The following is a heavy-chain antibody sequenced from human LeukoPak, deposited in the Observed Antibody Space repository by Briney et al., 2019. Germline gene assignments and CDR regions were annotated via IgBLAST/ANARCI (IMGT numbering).Heavy chain of an antibody. CDR1: GYSLSSGYY. Sequence: SETLSLTCTVSGYSLSSGYYWGWIRPPPGKGLEGIGSIYHSGSTYYNPSLKSRVTISIDTSKNQFSLKLSSVTAADTAAYYCARSGCCSGGSCYSCTYDIWGQGTMVTVSS. J-gene: IGHJ3*02. D-gene: IGHD2-15*01. CDR3: ARSGCCSGGSCYSCTYDI. V-gene: IGHV4-38-2*02. CDR2: IYHSGST.